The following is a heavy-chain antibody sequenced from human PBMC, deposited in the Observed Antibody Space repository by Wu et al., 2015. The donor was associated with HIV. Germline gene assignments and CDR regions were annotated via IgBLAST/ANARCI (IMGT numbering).Heavy chain of an antibody. J-gene: IGHJ4*02. V-gene: IGHV1-18*01. D-gene: IGHD3-10*01. CDR3: ARGHELLWFGDPTGGGDY. Sequence: QVQLVQSGAEVKKPGSSVKVSCKASGGTFSSYAISWVRQAPGQGLEWMGWISAYNGNTNYAQKLQGRVTMTTDTSTSTAYMELRSLRSDDTAVYYCARGHELLWFGDPTGGGDYWGQGTLVTVSS. CDR2: ISAYNGNT. CDR1: GGTFSSYA.